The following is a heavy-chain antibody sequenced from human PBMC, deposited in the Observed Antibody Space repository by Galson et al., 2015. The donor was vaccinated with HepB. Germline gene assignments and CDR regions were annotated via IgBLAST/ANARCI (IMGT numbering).Heavy chain of an antibody. V-gene: IGHV1-2*04. CDR3: ARYGYSYGYHYYYGMDV. Sequence: SVKVSCKASGYTFTGYYMHWVRQAPGQGLEWMGWINPNSGGTNYAQKFQGWVTMTRDTSISTAYMELSRLRSDDTAVYYCARYGYSYGYHYYYGMDVWVQGTTFTVSS. CDR1: GYTFTGYY. J-gene: IGHJ6*02. CDR2: INPNSGGT. D-gene: IGHD5-18*01.